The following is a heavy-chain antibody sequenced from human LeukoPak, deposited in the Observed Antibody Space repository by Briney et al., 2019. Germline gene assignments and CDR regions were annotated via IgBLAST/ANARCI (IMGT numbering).Heavy chain of an antibody. J-gene: IGHJ6*02. CDR3: ATGTQTTYYYYYLGMDV. CDR2: IYPGDSDT. D-gene: IGHD1-14*01. Sequence: PGESLKISCKGSGYSFTSYWIGWVRQMSGKGLEWMGIIYPGDSDTRYSPSFQGQVTISADKSISTAYLRWSSLKASDTAMYYCATGTQTTYYYYYLGMDVWGQGTTVTVSS. V-gene: IGHV5-51*01. CDR1: GYSFTSYW.